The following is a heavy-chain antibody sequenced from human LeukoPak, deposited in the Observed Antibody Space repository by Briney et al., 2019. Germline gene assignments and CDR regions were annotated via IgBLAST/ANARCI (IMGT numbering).Heavy chain of an antibody. V-gene: IGHV4-34*01. D-gene: IGHD2-8*02. Sequence: SQTLSLTCAVYGGSFSGYYWSWIRQPPGKGLEWIGEINHSGISNYNPSLKSRVTFSVDTSKNQFSLKLSSVTAADTAVYYCARGDTGDYWGQGTLVTVSS. CDR2: INHSGIS. CDR1: GGSFSGYY. CDR3: ARGDTGDY. J-gene: IGHJ4*02.